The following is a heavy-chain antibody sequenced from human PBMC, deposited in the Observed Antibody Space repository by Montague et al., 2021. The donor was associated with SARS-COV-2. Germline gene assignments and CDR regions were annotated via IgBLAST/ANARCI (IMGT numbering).Heavy chain of an antibody. J-gene: IGHJ4*02. V-gene: IGHV4-39*07. D-gene: IGHD6-13*01. CDR3: ARDLNGYSLAGGFDY. Sequence: SETLSLTCTVSGGSISSSSYYWGWIRQPPGKGLEWIGSIYYSGSTYYNPSLKSRVTISVDTSKNQFSLKLSSVTAADTAVYYCARDLNGYSLAGGFDYWGQGTLVTVSS. CDR2: IYYSGST. CDR1: GGSISSSSYY.